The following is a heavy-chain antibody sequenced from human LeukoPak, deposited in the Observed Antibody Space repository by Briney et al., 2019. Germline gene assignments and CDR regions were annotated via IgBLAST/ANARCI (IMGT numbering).Heavy chain of an antibody. CDR2: ISSSSSYI. V-gene: IGHV3-21*01. D-gene: IGHD4-17*01. CDR3: ARVEVNGDYVSPY. Sequence: GGSLRLSCAASGFTFSSYSMNWVRQAPGKGLEWVSSISSSSSYIYYADSVKGRFTISRDNAKNSLYLQVNSLRAEDTAVYYCARVEVNGDYVSPYWGQGTLVTVSS. CDR1: GFTFSSYS. J-gene: IGHJ4*02.